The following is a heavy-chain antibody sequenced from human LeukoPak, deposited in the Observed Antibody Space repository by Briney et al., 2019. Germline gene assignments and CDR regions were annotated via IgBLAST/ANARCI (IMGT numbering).Heavy chain of an antibody. D-gene: IGHD6-13*01. Sequence: PSETLSLTCAAYGGSFSDYYWSWIRQPPGKGLEWIGEVNHSGSTYYNPSLKSRVTISVDTSKNQFSLKLSSVTAADTAVYYCARDLAIAAAGGSGGYNWFDPWGQGTLVTVSS. CDR3: ARDLAIAAAGGSGGYNWFDP. CDR1: GGSFSDYY. V-gene: IGHV4-34*01. J-gene: IGHJ5*02. CDR2: VNHSGST.